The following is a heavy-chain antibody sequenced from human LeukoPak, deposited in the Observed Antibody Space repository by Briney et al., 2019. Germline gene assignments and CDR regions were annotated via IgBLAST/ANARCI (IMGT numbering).Heavy chain of an antibody. CDR3: ARVLRFLEWPTDAFDI. V-gene: IGHV4-59*01. CDR1: GGSISSYY. CDR2: IYYSGST. D-gene: IGHD3-3*01. Sequence: SETLSLTCTVSGGSISSYYWSWIRQPPGKGLEWSGYIYYSGSTNYNPSLKSRVTISVDTSKNQFSLKLSSVTAADTAVYYCARVLRFLEWPTDAFDIWGQGTMVTVSS. J-gene: IGHJ3*02.